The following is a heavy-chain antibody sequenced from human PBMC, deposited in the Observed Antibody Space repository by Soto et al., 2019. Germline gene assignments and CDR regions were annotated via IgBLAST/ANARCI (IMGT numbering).Heavy chain of an antibody. CDR2: ISGSGVST. V-gene: IGHV3-23*01. J-gene: IGHJ4*02. Sequence: PGGSLRLSCAASGFTFSSYAMIWVRQAPGKGLEWVSAISGSGVSTYYADSVKGRFTISRDNSKNTLYLQMNSLRAEDTAVYYCAKEHHYSSSWSEFDYWGQGTLVTVSS. D-gene: IGHD6-13*01. CDR3: AKEHHYSSSWSEFDY. CDR1: GFTFSSYA.